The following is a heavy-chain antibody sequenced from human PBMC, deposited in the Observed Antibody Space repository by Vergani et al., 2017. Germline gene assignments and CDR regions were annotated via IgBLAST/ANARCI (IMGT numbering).Heavy chain of an antibody. CDR3: ARPHGDILPPDPRRLDY. CDR2: LDPENDKT. CDR1: GGTFSSYA. J-gene: IGHJ4*02. V-gene: IGHV1-69*06. Sequence: QVQLVQSGAEVKKPGSSVKVSCKASGGTFSSYAISWVRQTPGKGLEWMGYLDPENDKTVYAEKFQGRVSMTEDTSAGTAYMELSRLRSEDTAVYYCARPHGDILPPDPRRLDYWGQGTLVTVSS.